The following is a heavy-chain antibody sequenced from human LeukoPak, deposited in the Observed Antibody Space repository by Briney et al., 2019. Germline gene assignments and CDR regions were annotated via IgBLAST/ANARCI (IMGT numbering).Heavy chain of an antibody. CDR1: GYSFTAFY. CDR3: ARDGDYGTGSYYRGCIDS. J-gene: IGHJ4*02. V-gene: IGHV1-2*02. D-gene: IGHD3-10*01. Sequence: ASVKVSCKTSGYSFTAFYIHWVRQASGQGLEWMGWIHPRRGDTNYAQKFQGRVTMTRDTSISTAYLDLSSLRSDDTAVYYCARDGDYGTGSYYRGCIDSWGQGTPVTVSP. CDR2: IHPRRGDT.